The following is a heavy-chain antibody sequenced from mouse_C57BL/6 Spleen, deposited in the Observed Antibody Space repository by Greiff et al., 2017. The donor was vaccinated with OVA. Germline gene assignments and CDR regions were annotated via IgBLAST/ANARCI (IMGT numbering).Heavy chain of an antibody. J-gene: IGHJ3*01. Sequence: VQLQQSVAELVRPGASVKLSCTASGFNINNTYMHWVKQRPEQGLEWIGRIDPANGNTKYAPKFQGKATITADTSSNTAYLQLSSLTSEDTAIYYCARGDYETWFAYWGQGTLVTVSA. V-gene: IGHV14-3*01. CDR3: ARGDYETWFAY. CDR1: GFNINNTY. CDR2: IDPANGNT. D-gene: IGHD2-4*01.